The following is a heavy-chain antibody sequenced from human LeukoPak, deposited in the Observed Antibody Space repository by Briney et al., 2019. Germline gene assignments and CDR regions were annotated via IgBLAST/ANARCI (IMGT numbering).Heavy chain of an antibody. CDR1: GFTFSSYG. CDR2: ISYDGTNK. J-gene: IGHJ4*02. V-gene: IGHV3-30*18. D-gene: IGHD3-16*01. Sequence: HPGGSLRLSCAASGFTFSSYGMHWVRQAPGKGLEWVALISYDGTNKYYADSVKGRFTTSRDNSKNTLYLHMNSLRAEDTAVYYCAKVGDNWDFDYWGQGTLVSVSS. CDR3: AKVGDNWDFDY.